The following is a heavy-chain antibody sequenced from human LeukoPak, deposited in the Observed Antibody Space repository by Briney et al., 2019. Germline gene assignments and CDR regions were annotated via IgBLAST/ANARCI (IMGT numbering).Heavy chain of an antibody. D-gene: IGHD3-22*01. CDR2: ISGSGGST. V-gene: IGHV3-23*01. J-gene: IGHJ4*02. Sequence: AGGSLRLSCAASGFTFSSYAMSWVRQAPGKGLEWVSAISGSGGSTYYADFVKGRFTISRDNSKNALYLQMNSLRAEDTAVYYCAKEAMKVVVTYFDYWGQGTLVTVSS. CDR1: GFTFSSYA. CDR3: AKEAMKVVVTYFDY.